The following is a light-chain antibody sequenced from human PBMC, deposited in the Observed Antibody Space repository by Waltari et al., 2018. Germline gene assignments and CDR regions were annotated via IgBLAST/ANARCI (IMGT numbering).Light chain of an antibody. CDR3: NSYTTGSSLTVI. V-gene: IGLV2-14*01. Sequence: QSALTQPASVSGSPGQSITISCAGTSRDIGSSNFVSCYQQHPGKSPKLIIYDFSNRPSGVSDRFSGSKSGNTASLTISGLQADDEATYYCNSYTTGSSLTVIFGGGTKLTVL. CDR2: DFS. J-gene: IGLJ2*01. CDR1: SRDIGSSNF.